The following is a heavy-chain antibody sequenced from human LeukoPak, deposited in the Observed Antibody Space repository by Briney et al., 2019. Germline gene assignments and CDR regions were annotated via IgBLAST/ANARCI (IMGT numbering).Heavy chain of an antibody. CDR1: GFTFSSYA. Sequence: GGSLRLSCAASGFTFSSYAMSWVRQAPGKGLEWVGRIKSKTDGGTTDYAAPVKGRFTISRDDSKNTLYLQMNSLKTEDTAVYYCTTWYYYDSSGFDYWGQGTLVTVSS. CDR2: IKSKTDGGTT. J-gene: IGHJ4*02. D-gene: IGHD3-22*01. CDR3: TTWYYYDSSGFDY. V-gene: IGHV3-15*01.